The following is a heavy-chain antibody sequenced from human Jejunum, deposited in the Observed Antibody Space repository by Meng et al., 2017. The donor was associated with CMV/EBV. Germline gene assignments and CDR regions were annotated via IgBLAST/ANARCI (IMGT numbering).Heavy chain of an antibody. Sequence: EVQLVESGGGLVQPGESLRLSCAASGFTFSTYWMHWVRQTPGKGLEWVSRMDGDGSSISYRDSVKDRFTISRDNAKNTLFLQMISLRDEDTAVYYCARSPGGYFDSWGQGTLVTVAS. V-gene: IGHV3-74*01. CDR1: GFTFSTYW. J-gene: IGHJ4*02. CDR2: MDGDGSSI. CDR3: ARSPGGYFDS.